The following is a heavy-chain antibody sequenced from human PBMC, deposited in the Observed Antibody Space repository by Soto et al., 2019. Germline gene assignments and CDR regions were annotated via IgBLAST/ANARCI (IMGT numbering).Heavy chain of an antibody. CDR3: VRVSHDCSGGSCYSGFDY. V-gene: IGHV4-31*03. CDR1: GGSISSSSYY. D-gene: IGHD2-15*01. Sequence: SETLSLTCTVSGGSISSSSYYWGWIRQPPGKGLEWIGYIYYSGSTYYNPSLKSRVTISVDTSKNQFSLKLSSVTAADTAVYYCVRVSHDCSGGSCYSGFDYWGQGTLVTVSS. J-gene: IGHJ4*02. CDR2: IYYSGST.